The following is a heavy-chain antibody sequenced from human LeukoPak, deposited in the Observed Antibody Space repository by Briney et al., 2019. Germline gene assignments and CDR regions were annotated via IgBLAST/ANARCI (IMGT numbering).Heavy chain of an antibody. CDR2: IYYSGST. D-gene: IGHD3-10*01. CDR1: GGSISSYY. Sequence: SETLSLTCTVSGGSISSYYWRWIRQPPGKGLEWIGYIYYSGSTNYNPSLKSRVTISVDTSKNQFSLKLSSVTAADTAVYYCARYYYGSGSYAYWGQGTLVTVSS. J-gene: IGHJ4*02. V-gene: IGHV4-59*12. CDR3: ARYYYGSGSYAY.